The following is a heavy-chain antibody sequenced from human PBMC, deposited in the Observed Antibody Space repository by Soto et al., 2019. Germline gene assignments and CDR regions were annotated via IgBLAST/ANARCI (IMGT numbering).Heavy chain of an antibody. CDR2: IIPIFGTA. CDR1: GGTFSSYA. CDR3: AGCTAMVQYNWFDP. J-gene: IGHJ5*02. V-gene: IGHV1-69*13. Sequence: GASVKVSCKASGGTFSSYAISWVRQAPGQGLEWMGGIIPIFGTANYAQKFQGRVTITADESTSTAYMELSSLRSEDTAVYYCAGCTAMVQYNWFDPWGQGTLVTVSS. D-gene: IGHD5-18*01.